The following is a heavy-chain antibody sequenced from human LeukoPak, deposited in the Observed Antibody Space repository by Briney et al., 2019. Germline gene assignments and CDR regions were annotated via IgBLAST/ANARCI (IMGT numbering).Heavy chain of an antibody. V-gene: IGHV4-34*01. J-gene: IGHJ4*02. CDR3: ARGTIAAAGRGFDY. D-gene: IGHD6-13*01. CDR2: INHSGST. Sequence: PSETLSLTCAVYGGSFSGYYWSWIRQPPGKGLEWIGEINHSGSTNYNPSLKSRVTISVDTSKNQFSLKLSSVTAADTAVYYCARGTIAAAGRGFDYWGQGTLATVSS. CDR1: GGSFSGYY.